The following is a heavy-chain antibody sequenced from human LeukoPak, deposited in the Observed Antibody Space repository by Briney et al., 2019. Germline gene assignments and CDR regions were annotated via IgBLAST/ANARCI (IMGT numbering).Heavy chain of an antibody. Sequence: GGSLRLSCAASGFTFSSYEMNWVRQAPGKGLEWVSGTDAGGGATYYADSVKGRFTISRDNSKNTLSLQMNSLRAEDTAVYYCAKGARYSSGGIDCWGQGTLVTVSS. D-gene: IGHD6-19*01. J-gene: IGHJ4*02. CDR3: AKGARYSSGGIDC. V-gene: IGHV3-23*01. CDR2: TDAGGGAT. CDR1: GFTFSSYE.